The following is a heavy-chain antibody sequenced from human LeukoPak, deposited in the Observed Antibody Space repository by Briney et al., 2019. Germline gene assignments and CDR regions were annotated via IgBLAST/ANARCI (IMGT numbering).Heavy chain of an antibody. CDR1: GFTFSSYP. V-gene: IGHV3-30-3*01. Sequence: GGSLRLSCAASGFTFSSYPMYWVRQAPGKGLEMVAVMSYDGSNKYYADSVKGRFTISRDNSKNTLYLQMNSLRAEDTAVYYCARPIVVTVYGMDVWGQGTTVTVSS. D-gene: IGHD5-12*01. CDR2: MSYDGSNK. CDR3: ARPIVVTVYGMDV. J-gene: IGHJ6*02.